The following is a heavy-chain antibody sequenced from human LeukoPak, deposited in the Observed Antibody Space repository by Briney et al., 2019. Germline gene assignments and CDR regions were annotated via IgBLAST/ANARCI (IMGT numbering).Heavy chain of an antibody. J-gene: IGHJ4*02. D-gene: IGHD2-15*01. V-gene: IGHV3-66*01. Sequence: GGSLRLSCAASGFTVSSNYMSWVCQAPGKGLEWVSVIYSGGSTYYADSVKGRFTISRDNSKNTLYLQMNSLRAEDTAVYYCARAPTRDYFDYWGQGTLVTVSS. CDR1: GFTVSSNY. CDR2: IYSGGST. CDR3: ARAPTRDYFDY.